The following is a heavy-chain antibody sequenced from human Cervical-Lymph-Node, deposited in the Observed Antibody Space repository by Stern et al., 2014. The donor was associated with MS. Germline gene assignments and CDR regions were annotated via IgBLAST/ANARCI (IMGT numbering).Heavy chain of an antibody. CDR1: GGTFSAME. CDR3: VRDQGGIAAS. V-gene: IGHV1-69*01. D-gene: IGHD6-13*01. J-gene: IGHJ5*02. Sequence: VQLVESGAEVKKPGSSMMVSCEASGGTFSAMEISWVRQAPGQGLEWLGGISPLFGTTNYAPKVQGRVTIVADESTNTVNMELTSLRSVDTAVYYCVRDQGGIAASWGQGTLVIVSS. CDR2: ISPLFGTT.